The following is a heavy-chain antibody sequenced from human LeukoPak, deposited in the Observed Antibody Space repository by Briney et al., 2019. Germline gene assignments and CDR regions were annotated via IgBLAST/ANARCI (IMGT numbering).Heavy chain of an antibody. Sequence: GGSLRLSCVASTSTFTNYWIQWVRQVPGKGLVWVSRVNSDGSGTNYADSVKGRFTISRDNAKKTVYLQMNSLGAEDTAVYYCATEGPLPGGLDDWGQGTLVTVFS. J-gene: IGHJ4*02. V-gene: IGHV3-74*01. CDR2: VNSDGSGT. CDR3: ATEGPLPGGLDD. D-gene: IGHD2-15*01. CDR1: TSTFTNYW.